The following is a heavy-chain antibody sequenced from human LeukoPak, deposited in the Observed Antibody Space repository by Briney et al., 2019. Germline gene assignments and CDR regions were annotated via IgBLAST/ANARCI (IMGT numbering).Heavy chain of an antibody. Sequence: GGSLTLSCAVAGFTVEDHVMHWVRQAPGKGLEWVSSISWCGDRMRYADAVKGGFTTCRDNAKNSMFLQMNSLRVEYTAIDDCTKDLGTSSTTVWGQGTLVTVSS. CDR2: ISWCGDRM. D-gene: IGHD3/OR15-3a*01. J-gene: IGHJ4*02. V-gene: IGHV3-9*01. CDR3: TKDLGTSSTTV. CDR1: GFTVEDHV.